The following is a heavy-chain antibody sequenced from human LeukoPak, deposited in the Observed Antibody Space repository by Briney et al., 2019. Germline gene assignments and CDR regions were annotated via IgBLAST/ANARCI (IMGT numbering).Heavy chain of an antibody. V-gene: IGHV3-23*01. J-gene: IGHJ3*02. CDR1: GFTFSSYA. CDR2: ISGSGGST. D-gene: IGHD6-19*01. CDR3: AKVGDSSGWYLDAFGI. Sequence: GGSLRLSCAASGFTFSSYAMSWVRQAPGKGLEWVSAISGSGGSTYYADSVKGRFTISRDNSKNTLYLQMNSLRAEDTAVYYCAKVGDSSGWYLDAFGIWGQGTMVTVSS.